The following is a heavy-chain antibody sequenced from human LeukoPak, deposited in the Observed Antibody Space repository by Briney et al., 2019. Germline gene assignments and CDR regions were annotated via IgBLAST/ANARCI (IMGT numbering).Heavy chain of an antibody. D-gene: IGHD4-23*01. CDR2: IIPPLRTA. J-gene: IGHJ1*01. Sequence: SVKVSCKASGGTYRYNINWVRQAPGQGLEWMGGIIPPLRTANYAQQFQGRVTITTDDSTTTAYLELTSLTSEDAAAYYCATYGGHLAEYFQHWGQGTLVAVSS. CDR1: GGTYRYN. V-gene: IGHV1-69*16. CDR3: ATYGGHLAEYFQH.